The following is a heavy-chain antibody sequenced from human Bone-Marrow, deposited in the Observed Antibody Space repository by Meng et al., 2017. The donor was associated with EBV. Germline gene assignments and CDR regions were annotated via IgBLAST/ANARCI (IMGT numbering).Heavy chain of an antibody. J-gene: IGHJ5*02. CDR2: IFRDGNT. V-gene: IGHV3-53*01. D-gene: IGHD6-19*01. CDR3: ASLAVAAPFDP. Sequence: EGEVVESGGGLIQPGGSLRLSCAASGFSISNNYMSWVRQAPGKGPEWVSDIFRDGNTYYADSVRGRFTISRDNSKNTLYLQMDSVRAEDTAVYYCASLAVAAPFDPWGQGTLVTVSS. CDR1: GFSISNNY.